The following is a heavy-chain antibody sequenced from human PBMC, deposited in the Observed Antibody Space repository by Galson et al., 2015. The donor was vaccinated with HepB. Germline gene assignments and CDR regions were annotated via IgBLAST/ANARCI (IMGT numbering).Heavy chain of an antibody. Sequence: SLRLSCATSGFIFSYYNMNWVRQAPGKGLEWVSSIDSSNSYKYYADSVKGRFTISRDNAKNSLYLQMDGLTAEDSAMYHCARDPPLGTPFDYWGQGTLVTVSS. V-gene: IGHV3-21*01. CDR3: ARDPPLGTPFDY. D-gene: IGHD7-27*01. CDR1: GFIFSYYN. CDR2: IDSSNSYK. J-gene: IGHJ4*02.